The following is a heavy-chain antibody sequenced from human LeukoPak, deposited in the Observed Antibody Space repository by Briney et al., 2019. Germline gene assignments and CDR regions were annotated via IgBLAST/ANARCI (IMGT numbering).Heavy chain of an antibody. CDR3: ARVGEATTFDY. J-gene: IGHJ4*02. Sequence: ASVKVSCKASGYTFTSYDINWVRQATGQGLEWMGWLNPNSGNTGYAQKFQGRVTMTKNTSISTAYMELSSLRSEDTAVYYCARVGEATTFDYWGQGTLVTVSS. V-gene: IGHV1-8*01. CDR2: LNPNSGNT. CDR1: GYTFTSYD. D-gene: IGHD1-26*01.